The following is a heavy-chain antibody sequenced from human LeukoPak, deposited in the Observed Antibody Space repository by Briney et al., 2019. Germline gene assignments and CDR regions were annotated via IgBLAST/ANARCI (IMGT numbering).Heavy chain of an antibody. CDR2: INSDGSRT. Sequence: PGGSLRLSCAASGFTFSSYWMHWVRQAPGKGLVWVSRINSDGSRTNYADSVKGRFTISRDNAKNSLYLQMNSLRAEDTAVYYCARQRSDSSSWYGDLYYFDYWGQGTLVTVSS. V-gene: IGHV3-74*01. D-gene: IGHD6-13*01. CDR3: ARQRSDSSSWYGDLYYFDY. CDR1: GFTFSSYW. J-gene: IGHJ4*02.